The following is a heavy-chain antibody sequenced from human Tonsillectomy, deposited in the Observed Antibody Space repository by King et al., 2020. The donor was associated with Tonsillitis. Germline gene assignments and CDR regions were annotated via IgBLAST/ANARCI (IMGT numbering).Heavy chain of an antibody. V-gene: IGHV3-30-3*01. CDR2: ISYDGSNK. CDR1: GFTFSIYA. CDR3: ARGQGQQLVHYYGMDV. J-gene: IGHJ6*02. D-gene: IGHD6-13*01. Sequence: VQLVESGGGVVQPGKSLRLSCAASGFTFSIYAMHWVRQAPGKGLEWVAVISYDGSNKYYADSVKGPFTISRDNSRNTLYLQMNSLRAEDTAVYYCARGQGQQLVHYYGMDVGGQGTTVTVSS.